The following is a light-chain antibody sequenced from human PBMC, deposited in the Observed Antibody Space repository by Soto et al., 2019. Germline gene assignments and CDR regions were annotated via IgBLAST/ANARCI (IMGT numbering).Light chain of an antibody. V-gene: IGKV1-5*01. J-gene: IGKJ4*01. Sequence: DIQMTQSPSTLSASVGDRVTITCRARQSISSWLAWYQQKPGKAPKLLIYDASSLESGVPSRFSGSGSGTEFTLTISSLQPDDFATYYCQQYNSYIWGVTFVGGTKVEIK. CDR1: QSISSW. CDR3: QQYNSYIWGVT. CDR2: DAS.